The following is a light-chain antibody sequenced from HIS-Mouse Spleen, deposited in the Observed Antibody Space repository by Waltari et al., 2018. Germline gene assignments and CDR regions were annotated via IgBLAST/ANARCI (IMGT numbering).Light chain of an antibody. J-gene: IGLJ2*01. CDR1: SSDVGGCTY. V-gene: IGLV2-8*01. CDR2: EVS. CDR3: SSYAGSNNWV. Sequence: SALTQPPSASGSPGQPVSIPCPGTSSDVGGCTYVSWYQQHPGKAPKPMIYEVSKRPSGVPDRFSGSKSGNTASLTVSGLQAEDEADYYCSSYAGSNNWVFGGGTKLTVL.